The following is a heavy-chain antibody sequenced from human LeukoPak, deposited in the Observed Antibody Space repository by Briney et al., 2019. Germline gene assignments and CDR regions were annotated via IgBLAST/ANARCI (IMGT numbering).Heavy chain of an antibody. CDR1: GLPFSSYA. J-gene: IGHJ6*03. CDR2: LRGSGGST. Sequence: GRSLRLSCAASGLPFSSYAMSCASHAPAKGLECVSALRGSGGSTYYADSVKGRFTISRDNSKNTLYLQMNSLRAEDTAVYYCAKGGYSYAPSIYYYYMDVWGKGTAVTVSS. V-gene: IGHV3-23*01. D-gene: IGHD5-18*01. CDR3: AKGGYSYAPSIYYYYMDV.